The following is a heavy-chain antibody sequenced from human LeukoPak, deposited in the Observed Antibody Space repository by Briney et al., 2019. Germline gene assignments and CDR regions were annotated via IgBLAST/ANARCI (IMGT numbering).Heavy chain of an antibody. V-gene: IGHV4-59*01. D-gene: IGHD6-19*01. J-gene: IGHJ4*02. CDR2: IYYSGNT. CDR1: GGSISTYY. CDR3: ARVGSGCFDY. Sequence: SETLSLTCTVSGGSISTYYWSWIRQPPGKGLEWIGYIYYSGNTNYNPSLKSRITISIDTSKNQFSLRLSSVTAADTAVYYRARVGSGCFDYWGQGTLVTVSS.